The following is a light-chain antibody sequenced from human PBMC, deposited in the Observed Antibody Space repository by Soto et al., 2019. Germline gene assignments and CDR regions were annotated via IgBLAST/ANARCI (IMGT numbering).Light chain of an antibody. CDR1: SSDVGGYDY. Sequence: QSVLTQPASVSGSPGQSITISCTGTSSDVGGYDYVSWYQQYPGKAPKLLIYQVSDRPSGISDRFSGSRSGNTASLSISGLQAEDEADYLCMSVRRSSTLEVVFGGGTKLTVL. CDR3: MSVRRSSTLEVV. V-gene: IGLV2-14*01. CDR2: QVS. J-gene: IGLJ2*01.